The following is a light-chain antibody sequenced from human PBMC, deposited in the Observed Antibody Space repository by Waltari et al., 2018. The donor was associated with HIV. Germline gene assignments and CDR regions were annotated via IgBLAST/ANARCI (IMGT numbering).Light chain of an antibody. Sequence: QSALTQPPAASGSPGQSVTISCTGTSNDLGPYNYLSWSQQHPAKAPRLLIYKVNKRPSGVPGRFSGSKSGNTASLTVSGLQAEDEADYYCSSYAGSGNLLLFGGGTKVTVL. CDR2: KVN. V-gene: IGLV2-8*01. CDR1: SNDLGPYNY. CDR3: SSYAGSGNLLL. J-gene: IGLJ6*01.